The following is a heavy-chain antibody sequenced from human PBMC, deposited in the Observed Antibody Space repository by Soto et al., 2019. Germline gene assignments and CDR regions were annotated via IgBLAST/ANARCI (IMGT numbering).Heavy chain of an antibody. CDR2: ISSSGSTI. CDR3: ARDREWAAADHYYCYMDV. V-gene: IGHV3-11*01. CDR1: GFTFSDYY. D-gene: IGHD6-13*01. Sequence: QVQLVESGGGLVKPGGSLRLSCAASGFTFSDYYMSWIRQAPGKGLEWVSYISSSGSTIYYADSVKGRFTISRDNAKNSLYLQMNSLRAEDTAVYYCARDREWAAADHYYCYMDVWGKGTTVTVSS. J-gene: IGHJ6*03.